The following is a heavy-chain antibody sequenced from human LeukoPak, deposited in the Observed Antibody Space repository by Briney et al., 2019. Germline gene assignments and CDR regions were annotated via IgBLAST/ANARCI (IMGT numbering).Heavy chain of an antibody. V-gene: IGHV3-23*01. CDR2: ISGSGGST. CDR3: AKARNFYYYDSSGYYYGY. D-gene: IGHD3-22*01. CDR1: GFTFSSYA. Sequence: GGSLRLSCAASGFTFSSYAMSWVRQAPGKGLEWVSAISGSGGSTYYADSVKGRFTISRDNSKNTLYLQMNSLRAEDTAVYYCAKARNFYYYDSSGYYYGYWGQGTLVTVSS. J-gene: IGHJ4*02.